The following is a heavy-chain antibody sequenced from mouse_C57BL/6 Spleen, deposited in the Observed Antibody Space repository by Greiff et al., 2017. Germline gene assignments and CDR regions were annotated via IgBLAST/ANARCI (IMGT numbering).Heavy chain of an antibody. CDR2: ISSGSSTI. CDR1: GFTFSDYG. Sequence: EVKLVESGGGLVKPGGSLKLSCAASGFTFSDYGMHWVRQDPEKGLEWVAYISSGSSTIYYADTVKGRFTISRDNAKNTLFLQMTSLRSEDTAMYYCARGAPDWYFDVWGTGTTVTVSS. CDR3: ARGAPDWYFDV. J-gene: IGHJ1*03. V-gene: IGHV5-17*01.